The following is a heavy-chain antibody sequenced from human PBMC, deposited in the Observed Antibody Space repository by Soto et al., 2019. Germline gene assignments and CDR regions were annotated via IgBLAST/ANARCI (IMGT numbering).Heavy chain of an antibody. D-gene: IGHD3-3*01. CDR3: AREVYYDFWSGYLNKPDY. CDR1: GFTFSSYS. CDR2: ISSSSSTI. V-gene: IGHV3-48*01. J-gene: IGHJ4*02. Sequence: GGSLRLSCAASGFTFSSYSMNWVRQAPGKGLEWVSYISSSSSTIYYADSVKGRFTISRDNAKNSLYLQMNSLRAEDTAVYYCAREVYYDFWSGYLNKPDYWGQGTLVTVSS.